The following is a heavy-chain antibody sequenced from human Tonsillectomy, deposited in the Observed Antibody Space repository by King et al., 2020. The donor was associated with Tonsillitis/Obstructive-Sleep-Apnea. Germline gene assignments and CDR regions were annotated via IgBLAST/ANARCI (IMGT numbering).Heavy chain of an antibody. J-gene: IGHJ1*01. Sequence: VQLVVARGGVVPSGRSLLISCSRSGFTFNTYGMHWVRQSPGKGLEWVGVISYIGKNKYYGDSVKGRFTISRDNAQNTVYLQMKSLRAEDTAVYYVARDPSSSHF. CDR1: GFTFNTYG. CDR2: ISYIGKNK. V-gene: IGHV3-30*03. CDR3: ARDPSSSHF.